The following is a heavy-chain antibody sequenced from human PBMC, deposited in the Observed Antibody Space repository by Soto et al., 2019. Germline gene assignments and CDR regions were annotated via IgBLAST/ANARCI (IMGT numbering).Heavy chain of an antibody. CDR2: RSGSGGST. V-gene: IGHV3-23*01. D-gene: IGHD1-26*01. CDR1: GFTFSNYA. Sequence: DVQLLESGGGLVQPGGSLRLSCSASGFTFSNYAMSWVRRIPGKGLEWVSARSGSGGSTNYEDSVKGRFTISRDNSKSTLYLQMNSLRVDDTAVYYCAKGSPYSGTYFHPGGQGTLVTVSS. J-gene: IGHJ5*02. CDR3: AKGSPYSGTYFHP.